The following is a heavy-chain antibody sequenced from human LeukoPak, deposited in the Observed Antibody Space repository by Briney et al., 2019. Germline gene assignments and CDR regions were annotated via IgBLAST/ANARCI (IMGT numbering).Heavy chain of an antibody. CDR3: ARGIAAAIDY. D-gene: IGHD6-13*01. CDR2: ISSRETSA. J-gene: IGHJ4*02. CDR1: GFTFSNYA. V-gene: IGHV3-23*01. Sequence: PGGSLRLSCEASGFTFSNYAMSWVRQAPGKGLEWVSTISSRETSAYYSDSVEGRVTISRDNSKNTMYLQMNSLRAEDTAVYYCARGIAAAIDYWGQGTLVTVSS.